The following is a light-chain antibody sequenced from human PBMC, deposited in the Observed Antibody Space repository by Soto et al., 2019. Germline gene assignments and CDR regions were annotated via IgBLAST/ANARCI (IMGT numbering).Light chain of an antibody. Sequence: QSVLTQTPSVSAAPGQKVTISCSGSSSSVGNNFVSWFQQLPGTAPKLLIYENNLRPSGIPDRFSGSKSGTSAILGIAGLQTGDEADYYCGAWDSSLTAFVFGTGTKLTVL. J-gene: IGLJ1*01. CDR1: SSSVGNNF. V-gene: IGLV1-51*01. CDR2: ENN. CDR3: GAWDSSLTAFV.